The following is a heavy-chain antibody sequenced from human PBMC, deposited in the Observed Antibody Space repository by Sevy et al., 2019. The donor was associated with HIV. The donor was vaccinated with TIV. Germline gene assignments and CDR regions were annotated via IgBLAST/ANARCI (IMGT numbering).Heavy chain of an antibody. J-gene: IGHJ5*02. CDR3: TRDLGYESSGYLPFFDP. D-gene: IGHD3-22*01. CDR1: GLTFSSHA. V-gene: IGHV3-30-3*01. CDR2: ISYDGNIR. Sequence: GGSLRLSCAASGLTFSSHAMHWVRQAPGKGLESVAVISYDGNIRYYGYSVKGRFTISRDDSKNTLYLQMNSLRAEDTAVYYWTRDLGYESSGYLPFFDPRGQGTLVTVSS.